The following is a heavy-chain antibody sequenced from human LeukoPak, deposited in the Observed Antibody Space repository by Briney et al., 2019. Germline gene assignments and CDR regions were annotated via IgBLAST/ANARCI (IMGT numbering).Heavy chain of an antibody. J-gene: IGHJ1*01. V-gene: IGHV4-39*01. CDR1: GGSISSSSYY. CDR2: IYYSGNT. CDR3: ARQSKGIIVITDFQH. Sequence: SETLSLTCTVSGGSISSSSYYWGWIRQPPGKGLEWIGSIYYSGNTYYSPSLKSRVTISVDTSKNQFSLKLSSVTAADTPVYYCARQSKGIIVITDFQHWGQGTLVTVSS. D-gene: IGHD3-22*01.